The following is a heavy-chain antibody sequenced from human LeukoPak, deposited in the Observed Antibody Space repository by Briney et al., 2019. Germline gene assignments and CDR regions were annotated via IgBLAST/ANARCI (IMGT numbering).Heavy chain of an antibody. J-gene: IGHJ3*02. V-gene: IGHV1-46*01. CDR3: ARSGWYCSSTSCYEGEAFDI. CDR2: INPSGGST. CDR1: GYTFTSYY. Sequence: ASVKVSCKASGYTFTSYYMHWVRQAPGQGLEWMGIINPSGGSTSYAQKFQGRVTMTRDTSTSTVYMELSSLRSEDTAVYYCARSGWYCSSTSCYEGEAFDIWGQGTMVTVSS. D-gene: IGHD2-2*01.